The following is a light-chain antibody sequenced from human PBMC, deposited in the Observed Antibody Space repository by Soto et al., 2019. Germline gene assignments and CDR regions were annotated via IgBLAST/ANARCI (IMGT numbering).Light chain of an antibody. CDR1: QSISSW. CDR3: QQSYSTPIT. CDR2: DAS. J-gene: IGKJ5*01. V-gene: IGKV1-5*01. Sequence: DIQMTQSPSTLSASVGDRATITCRASQSISSWLAWYQQKPGKAPKLLIYDASSLDSGVPSRFSGSGSGTDFTLTISSLQPEDFATYYCQQSYSTPITFGQGTRLEIK.